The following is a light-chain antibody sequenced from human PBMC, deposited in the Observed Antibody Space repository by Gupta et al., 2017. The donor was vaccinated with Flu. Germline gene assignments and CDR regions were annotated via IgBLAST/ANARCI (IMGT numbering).Light chain of an antibody. CDR2: SHN. CDR1: SSNLGSNT. V-gene: IGLV1-44*01. Sequence: VTISCSGSSSNLGSNTVDWYHQHPRTAPKLLIYSHNRRPSGGPDRFSGSKSGPSASLAISGLQSEDEADYYCATCYGSLNAVVFGGGTKLTVL. J-gene: IGLJ2*01. CDR3: ATCYGSLNAVV.